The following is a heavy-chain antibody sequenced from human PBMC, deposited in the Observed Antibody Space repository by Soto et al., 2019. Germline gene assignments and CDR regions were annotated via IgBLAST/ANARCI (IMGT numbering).Heavy chain of an antibody. CDR3: ARPKDYDDCLDL. CDR1: GYAFTRFP. J-gene: IGHJ4*02. CDR2: INTGNGNT. V-gene: IGHV1-3*04. D-gene: IGHD3-22*01. Sequence: QAQLVQSGAEVQKPGASVKVSCKASGYAFTRFPIHWVRQAPGQRLEWMGSINTGNGNTRFIQKFQGRVTFTRDTSANTAYMELSSLISEDTAVYYCARPKDYDDCLDLWGQGTLVTVSS.